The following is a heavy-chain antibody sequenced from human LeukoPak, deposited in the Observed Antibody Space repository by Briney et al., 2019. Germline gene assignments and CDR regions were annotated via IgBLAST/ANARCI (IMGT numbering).Heavy chain of an antibody. V-gene: IGHV4-59*01. J-gene: IGHJ4*02. CDR3: ARYVSSGLDY. Sequence: SETLSLTCTVSGDSINGYYWSWMRQPPGRGLEWIGYIYYSGSTNYNPSLKSRVTISVDTSKNQFSLKLSSVTAADTAVYYCARYVSSGLDYWGQGTLVTVSS. D-gene: IGHD3-22*01. CDR2: IYYSGST. CDR1: GDSINGYY.